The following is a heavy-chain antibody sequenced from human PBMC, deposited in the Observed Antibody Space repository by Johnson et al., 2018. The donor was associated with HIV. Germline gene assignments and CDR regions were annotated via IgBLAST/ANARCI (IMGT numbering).Heavy chain of an antibody. CDR1: GFTFDDYG. CDR2: INWNGGST. CDR3: ARVRRGSNLGAFDI. J-gene: IGHJ3*02. V-gene: IGHV3-20*04. Sequence: EVQLVESGGGVVQPGRSLRLSCAASGFTFDDYGMSWVRQAPGKGLEWVSGINWNGGSTGYADSVKGRFTISRDNAKNSLYLQMNSLRAEDTALYYCARVRRGSNLGAFDIWGQGTMVTVSS. D-gene: IGHD2-15*01.